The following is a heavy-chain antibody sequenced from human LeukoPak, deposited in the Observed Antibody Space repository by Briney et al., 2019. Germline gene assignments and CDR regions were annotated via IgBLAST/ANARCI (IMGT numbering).Heavy chain of an antibody. V-gene: IGHV4-39*07. CDR1: GGSVSSSRYY. D-gene: IGHD3-10*01. CDR2: VYYSGST. J-gene: IGHJ6*03. Sequence: SETLSLTCTVSGGSVSSSRYYWGWIRQPPGKGLEWIGSVYYSGSTYYNPSLKSRVTISVDTSKNQFSLKLSSVTAADTAVYYCARRMGRRFGERYYYYHYMDVWGKGTTVTISS. CDR3: ARRMGRRFGERYYYYHYMDV.